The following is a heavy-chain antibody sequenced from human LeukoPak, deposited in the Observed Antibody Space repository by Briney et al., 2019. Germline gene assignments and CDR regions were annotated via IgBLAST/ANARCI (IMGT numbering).Heavy chain of an antibody. Sequence: SETLSLTCSVSGASVTTGGFYWTWIRQLPGKGLEWIGYIYHSGSTNYHPSLESRLIISIDTSKNQFSLKLNSVTAADTAVYYCASGGGWYWSFDYWGQGTLVTVSS. D-gene: IGHD6-19*01. CDR2: IYHSGST. CDR3: ASGGGWYWSFDY. J-gene: IGHJ4*02. V-gene: IGHV4-31*03. CDR1: GASVTTGGFY.